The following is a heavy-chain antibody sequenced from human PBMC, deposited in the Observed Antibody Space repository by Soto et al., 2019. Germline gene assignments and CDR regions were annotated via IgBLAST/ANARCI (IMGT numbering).Heavy chain of an antibody. CDR1: GYTFTSYA. V-gene: IGHV1-3*01. CDR3: ASSSVVVTAADY. D-gene: IGHD2-21*02. CDR2: IHVGNGNT. J-gene: IGHJ4*02. Sequence: QVQLVQSGAEVKKPGASVKVSCKASGYTFTSYAMHWVRQAPGQRLEWMGWIHVGNGNTKYSQKFQGRVTITRDTTASTAYMELSSMRSEDTTVYSCASSSVVVTAADYWGQGTLVTVSS.